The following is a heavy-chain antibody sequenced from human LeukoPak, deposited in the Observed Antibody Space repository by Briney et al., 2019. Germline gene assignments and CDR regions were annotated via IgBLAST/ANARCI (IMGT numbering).Heavy chain of an antibody. Sequence: GGSLRLSCAASGFTFDNYVMAWFRQAPGKGLEWVSTISAVFANTYSADSVKGRFTISGDNAKNSLYLQMNSLRAEDTAVYYCARGTAGGVINWGIDYWGQGTLVTVSS. D-gene: IGHD3-16*02. CDR3: ARGTAGGVINWGIDY. V-gene: IGHV3-23*01. CDR1: GFTFDNYV. CDR2: ISAVFANT. J-gene: IGHJ4*02.